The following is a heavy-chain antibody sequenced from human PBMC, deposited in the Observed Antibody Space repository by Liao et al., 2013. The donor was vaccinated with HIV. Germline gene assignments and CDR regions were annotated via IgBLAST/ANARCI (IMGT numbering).Heavy chain of an antibody. CDR1: GGSISRGDYY. CDR3: ARGRATYYDSSGYHRAFDY. CDR2: IFYSGST. D-gene: IGHD3-22*01. J-gene: IGHJ4*02. V-gene: IGHV4-30-4*08. Sequence: QLQESASGLLKPSQTLSLTCTVSGGSISRGDYYWSWIRQPPGKGLEWIGYIFYSGSTYYNPSLKSRVTISEDTSKNQFSLKLSSVTAADTAVYYCARGRATYYDSSGYHRAFDYWGQGTLVTVSS.